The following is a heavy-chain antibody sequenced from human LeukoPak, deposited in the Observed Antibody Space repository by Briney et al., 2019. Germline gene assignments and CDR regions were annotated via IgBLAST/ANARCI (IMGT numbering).Heavy chain of an antibody. D-gene: IGHD6-13*01. CDR3: AKDFHSSSWYYFDY. CDR2: ISGSGGST. V-gene: IGHV3-23*01. Sequence: TGGSLRLSCAASGFTFSSYAMSWVRQAPGKGLEWVSAISGSGGSTYYADSVKGRFIISRDNSKNTLYLQMNSLRAEDTAVYYCAKDFHSSSWYYFDYWGQGTLVTVSS. CDR1: GFTFSSYA. J-gene: IGHJ4*02.